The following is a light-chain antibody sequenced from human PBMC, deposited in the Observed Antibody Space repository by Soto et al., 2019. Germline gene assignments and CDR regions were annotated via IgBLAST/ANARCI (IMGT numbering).Light chain of an antibody. CDR2: DTS. CDR1: TGAVTSGHY. J-gene: IGLJ2*01. Sequence: QTVVTQEPSLTVSPGGTVTLTCGSSTGAVTSGHYTDWFQQKPGQAPRPLIYDTSKKHSWTPARFSGSLLGGKAALTLSGAQPEDEADYYCLLSYNGVRPVFGGGTKLTVL. V-gene: IGLV7-46*01. CDR3: LLSYNGVRPV.